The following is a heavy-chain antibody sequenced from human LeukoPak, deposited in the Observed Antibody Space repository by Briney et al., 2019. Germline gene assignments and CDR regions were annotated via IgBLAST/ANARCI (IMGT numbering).Heavy chain of an antibody. V-gene: IGHV3-53*01. D-gene: IGHD3/OR15-3a*01. CDR3: AREAFGPYDFGPIDI. Sequence: GGSLRLSCAASGFTVSSNYMSWVRQAPGKGLEWVSVIYSGGSTYYADPVKGRFTISRDNSKNTLYLQMNSLRAEDTAVYYCAREAFGPYDFGPIDIWGQGTMVTVSS. CDR2: IYSGGST. J-gene: IGHJ3*02. CDR1: GFTVSSNY.